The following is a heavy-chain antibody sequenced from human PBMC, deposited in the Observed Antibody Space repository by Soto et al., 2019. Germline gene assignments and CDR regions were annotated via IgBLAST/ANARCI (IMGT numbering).Heavy chain of an antibody. CDR1: GFSLRNSGVG. CDR3: AHLTTGGFYCDY. CDR2: IYWDDDK. V-gene: IGHV2-5*02. Sequence: QITLKESGPTLVKPTQPPTLTCTFSGFSLRNSGVGVGWIRRPPGKVLEWLAIIYWDDDKRCSPSLKSRLTITKDTPKNQLVITMTNMDPVDTATSYCAHLTTGGFYCDYGGEGTLVTVSS. J-gene: IGHJ4*02. D-gene: IGHD4-17*01.